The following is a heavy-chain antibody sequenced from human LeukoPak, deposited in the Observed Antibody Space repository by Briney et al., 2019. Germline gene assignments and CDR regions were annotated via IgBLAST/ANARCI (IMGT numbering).Heavy chain of an antibody. Sequence: GGSLRLSCTTPGFTFGDYGLTWVRQAPGKGLEWVGFIRSKTYGGTTEFPASVKGRFSISRDDSRSIAYLQMNSLKPEDTALYYCPRGLTVPGAKYYFDNWGQGTLVTVSS. CDR3: PRGLTVPGAKYYFDN. CDR1: GFTFGDYG. CDR2: IRSKTYGGTT. V-gene: IGHV3-49*04. J-gene: IGHJ4*02. D-gene: IGHD1-26*01.